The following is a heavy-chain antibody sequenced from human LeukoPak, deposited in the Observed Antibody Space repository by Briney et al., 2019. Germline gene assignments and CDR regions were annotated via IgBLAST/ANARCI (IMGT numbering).Heavy chain of an antibody. J-gene: IGHJ6*02. CDR2: ISPDGKNK. Sequence: QSGGSLRLSCAASRFTFSSYGMHWVRQAPGKGLEWVTVISPDGKNKYYADSVKGRFTISRDNSKNTLYLEMKSLRAEDTAVYFCAKDRDYSNYFYGMDVWGQGTTVTVSS. D-gene: IGHD4-11*01. CDR1: RFTFSSYG. CDR3: AKDRDYSNYFYGMDV. V-gene: IGHV3-30*18.